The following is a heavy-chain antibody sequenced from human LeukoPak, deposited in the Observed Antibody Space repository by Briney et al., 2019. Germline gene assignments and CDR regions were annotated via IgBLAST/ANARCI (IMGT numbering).Heavy chain of an antibody. CDR1: GLTFSSYA. D-gene: IGHD6-13*01. Sequence: RGSLRLSCAASGLTFSSYAMHWVRQAPGKGLEWVSAISGSGDSTYYGDSVKGRFTISRDNSKNTLYLQMNSLRAEDTAVYYCAKTRPLDSSSWSHGDYWGQGTLVTVSS. V-gene: IGHV3-23*01. J-gene: IGHJ4*02. CDR3: AKTRPLDSSSWSHGDY. CDR2: ISGSGDST.